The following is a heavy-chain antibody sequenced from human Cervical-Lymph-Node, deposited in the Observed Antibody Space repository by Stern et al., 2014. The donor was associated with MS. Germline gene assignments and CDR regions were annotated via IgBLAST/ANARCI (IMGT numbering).Heavy chain of an antibody. J-gene: IGHJ6*02. V-gene: IGHV1-24*01. CDR2: FDPEEGGT. D-gene: IGHD4-17*01. CDR1: GYTLSELS. CDR3: AAQNTVTNYYYYGMDV. Sequence: VQLVQSGAEVKKPGASAKVSCKASGYTLSELSMHWVRTSPGRGLEWMGGFDPEEGGTIYAQKFQGRVTMTEDTSTDTAYMELSSLRSEDTAVYYCAAQNTVTNYYYYGMDVWGQGTTVTVSS.